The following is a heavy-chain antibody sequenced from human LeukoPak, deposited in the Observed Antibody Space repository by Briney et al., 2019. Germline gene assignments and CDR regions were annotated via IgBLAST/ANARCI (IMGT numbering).Heavy chain of an antibody. CDR1: GFTFSSYS. V-gene: IGHV3-21*01. D-gene: IGHD2-8*01. J-gene: IGHJ5*02. CDR2: ISSSSSYI. CDR3: ARDPTNNNWFDP. Sequence: GGSLRLSCAASGFTFSSYSMNWVRQAPGKGLEWVSSISSSSSYIYYADSVNGRFTISRDNAKNSLYLQMNSLRAEDTAVYYCARDPTNNNWFDPWGQGTLVTVSS.